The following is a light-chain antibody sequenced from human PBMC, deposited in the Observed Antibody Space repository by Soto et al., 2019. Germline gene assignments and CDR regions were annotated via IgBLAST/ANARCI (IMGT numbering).Light chain of an antibody. CDR2: SFN. V-gene: IGLV1-44*01. Sequence: QSVLTQPPSASGTPGQRVTISCSGSNSNIDSNTVNWYQQLPGTAPKLLISSFNHRPSGVPDRFSGSKSGSSASLAISGLQSADEADYYCAAWDDRLNGWVFGGGTKLTVL. CDR1: NSNIDSNT. J-gene: IGLJ3*02. CDR3: AAWDDRLNGWV.